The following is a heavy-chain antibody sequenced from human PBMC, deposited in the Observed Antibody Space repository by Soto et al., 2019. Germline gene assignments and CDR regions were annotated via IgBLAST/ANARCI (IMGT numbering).Heavy chain of an antibody. V-gene: IGHV3-53*01. CDR1: GFTVSSNY. CDR3: AILSN. Sequence: AGSLRLSCAASGFTVSSNYMNWVRQAPGKGLEWLSIIYSDGTTCYADSVKGRFTISRDNFKNTLYLQMNNLRAEDTAVYYCAILSNWGQGTLVTVSS. D-gene: IGHD6-6*01. CDR2: IYSDGTT. J-gene: IGHJ4*02.